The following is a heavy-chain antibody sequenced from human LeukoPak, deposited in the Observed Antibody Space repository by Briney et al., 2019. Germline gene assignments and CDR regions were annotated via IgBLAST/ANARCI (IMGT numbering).Heavy chain of an antibody. J-gene: IGHJ4*02. Sequence: GGSLRLSCAASGFTVSSNYMSWVRQAPGKGLEWVSVIYSGGSTYYADSVKGRFTISRDNSKNTLYLQMNSLRAEDTAVYYCARDYYGSGSFDYWGQGTLVTVSS. D-gene: IGHD3-10*01. V-gene: IGHV3-53*01. CDR3: ARDYYGSGSFDY. CDR2: IYSGGST. CDR1: GFTVSSNY.